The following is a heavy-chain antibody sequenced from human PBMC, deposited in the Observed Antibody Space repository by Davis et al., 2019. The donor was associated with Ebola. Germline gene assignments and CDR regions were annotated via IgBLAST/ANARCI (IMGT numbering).Heavy chain of an antibody. CDR2: ISSSSSTI. CDR3: ASGEYSGYAQSSFDY. V-gene: IGHV3-48*01. Sequence: GESLKISCAASGFTFSSYSMNWVRQAPGKGLEWVAYISSSSSTIYYADSVKGRFTISRDNAKNSLSLQMNSLRAEDTAVYYCASGEYSGYAQSSFDYWGQGTPVTVSS. D-gene: IGHD5-12*01. J-gene: IGHJ4*02. CDR1: GFTFSSYS.